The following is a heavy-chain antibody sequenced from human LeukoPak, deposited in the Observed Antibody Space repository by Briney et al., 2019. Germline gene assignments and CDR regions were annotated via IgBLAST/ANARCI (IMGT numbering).Heavy chain of an antibody. CDR2: IYYSGST. D-gene: IGHD6-13*01. V-gene: IGHV4-39*07. CDR1: GGSISSSSYY. Sequence: SETLSLTCTVSGGSISSSSYYCGWIRQPPGKRLEWIGSIYYSGSTYYNPSLKSRVTISVDTSKNQFSLKLSSVTAADSAVYYCARDRLVAAAVDYWGQGTLVTVSS. CDR3: ARDRLVAAAVDY. J-gene: IGHJ4*02.